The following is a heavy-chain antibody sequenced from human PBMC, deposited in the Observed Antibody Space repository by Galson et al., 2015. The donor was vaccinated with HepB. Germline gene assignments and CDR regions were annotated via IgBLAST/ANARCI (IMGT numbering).Heavy chain of an antibody. CDR2: ISYNSSDT. V-gene: IGHV3-11*06. D-gene: IGHD3-22*01. CDR1: GFTFSEYY. CDR3: ARVLNYNDSRCVIPH. J-gene: IGHJ4*01. Sequence: SLRLSCAASGFTFSEYYMSWIRQAPGMGLEWVSYISYNSSDTSYADSVKGRFTISRDNAKNSLYLQMNSLRAEDTAVYYCARVLNYNDSRCVIPHCGHGALVTVSP.